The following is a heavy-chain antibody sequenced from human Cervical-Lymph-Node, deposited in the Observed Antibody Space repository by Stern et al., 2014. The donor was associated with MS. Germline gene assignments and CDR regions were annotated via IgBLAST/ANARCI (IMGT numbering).Heavy chain of an antibody. Sequence: QVQLVQSGPGLVKPSETLSLTCTVSGASISSASFYWGWIRQPPGKGLEWIGSIYYSDTYYEPSLKSRLATSVDMFRKQFSLRLTSVTAADTAVYFCARLVQGAWFDSWGQGILVTVSS. V-gene: IGHV4-39*01. J-gene: IGHJ5*01. CDR3: ARLVQGAWFDS. CDR1: GASISSASFY. CDR2: IYYSDT.